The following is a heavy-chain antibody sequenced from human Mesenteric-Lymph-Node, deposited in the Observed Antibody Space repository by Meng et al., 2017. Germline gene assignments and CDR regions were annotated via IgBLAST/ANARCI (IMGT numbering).Heavy chain of an antibody. J-gene: IGHJ6*02. CDR2: IKQDGSEK. CDR1: GFTFSSYW. D-gene: IGHD1-26*01. Sequence: GESLKISCAASGFTFSSYWMSWVRQAPGKGLEWVANIKQDGSEKYYVDSVKGRFTISRDNAKNSLYLQMNSLRAEDTAVYYCARVRLVVGGSASYTGMDVRGQGTTVTVSS. CDR3: ARVRLVVGGSASYTGMDV. V-gene: IGHV3-7*01.